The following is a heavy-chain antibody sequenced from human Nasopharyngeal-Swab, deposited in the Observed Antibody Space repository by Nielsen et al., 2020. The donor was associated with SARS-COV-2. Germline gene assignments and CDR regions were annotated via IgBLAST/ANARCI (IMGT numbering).Heavy chain of an antibody. V-gene: IGHV1-69*10. D-gene: IGHD3-10*01. Sequence: SVKVSCKTSGGSFTNSAINWVRQAPGQGLEWMGGIVPALGLPNYAQNFRGRVTISADRSTTTSYLELSSLRSDDTAVYYCAREPDMVRGITLFDYWGQGTLVNVSS. CDR1: GGSFTNSA. CDR3: AREPDMVRGITLFDY. CDR2: IVPALGLP. J-gene: IGHJ4*02.